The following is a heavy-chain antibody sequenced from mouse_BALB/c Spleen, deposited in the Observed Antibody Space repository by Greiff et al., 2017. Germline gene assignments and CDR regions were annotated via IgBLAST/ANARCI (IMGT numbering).Heavy chain of an antibody. CDR2: ISSGNSTI. D-gene: IGHD2-4*01. CDR3: ARSDDYDGGYYYAMDY. CDR1: GFTFSSFG. Sequence: EVNVVESGGGLVQPGGSRKLSCAASGFTFSSFGMHWVRQAPEKGLEWVAYISSGNSTIYYADTVKGRFTISRDNPKNTLFLQMTSLRSEDTAMYYCARSDDYDGGYYYAMDYWGQGTSVTVSS. V-gene: IGHV5-17*02. J-gene: IGHJ4*01.